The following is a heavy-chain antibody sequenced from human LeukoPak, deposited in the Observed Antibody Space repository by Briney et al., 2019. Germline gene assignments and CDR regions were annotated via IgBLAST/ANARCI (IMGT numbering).Heavy chain of an antibody. D-gene: IGHD3-10*01. CDR3: AREEYYYGSGSYYTY. CDR1: GGSISSYY. Sequence: PSETLSLTCTVSGGSISSYYWSWIRQPAGKGLEWIGRIYTSGSTNYNPSLKSRVTMSVDTSKNQLSLKLSSVTAADTAVYYCAREEYYYGSGSYYTYWGQGTLVTVSS. V-gene: IGHV4-4*07. CDR2: IYTSGST. J-gene: IGHJ4*02.